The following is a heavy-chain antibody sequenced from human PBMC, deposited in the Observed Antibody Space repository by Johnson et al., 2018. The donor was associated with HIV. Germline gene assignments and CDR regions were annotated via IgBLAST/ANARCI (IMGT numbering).Heavy chain of an antibody. D-gene: IGHD5-18*01. CDR3: ARGSGGGLAMVNGAFDI. CDR1: GFTFSSYA. Sequence: VQLVESGGGLVQPGGSLRLSCAASGFTFSSYAMSWVRQAPGKGLEWVSAIGTAGDTYYPGSVKGRFTISRENAKNSLYLQMNSLRAGDTAVDYCARGSGGGLAMVNGAFDIWGQGTMVTVSS. CDR2: IGTAGDT. J-gene: IGHJ3*02. V-gene: IGHV3-13*01.